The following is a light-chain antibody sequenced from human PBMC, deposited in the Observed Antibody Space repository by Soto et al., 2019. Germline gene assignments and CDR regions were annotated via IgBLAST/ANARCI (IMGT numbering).Light chain of an antibody. V-gene: IGLV1-44*01. CDR2: SNN. Sequence: QSVLTQPPSASGTPRQRVTISCSGSSSNIGSKTVNWYQQLPGTAPKLLIYSNNQRPSGVPDRFSGSKSGTSASLAISGLQSEDEADYYCAAWDDSLNGFYVFGTGTKVTVL. CDR1: SSNIGSKT. CDR3: AAWDDSLNGFYV. J-gene: IGLJ1*01.